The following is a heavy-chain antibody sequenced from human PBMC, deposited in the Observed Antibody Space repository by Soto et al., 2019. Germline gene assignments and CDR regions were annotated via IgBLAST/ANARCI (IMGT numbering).Heavy chain of an antibody. V-gene: IGHV1-18*04. CDR3: ARTPRAQMIVLEAATRFNY. CDR2: ISPYNGDT. D-gene: IGHD2-15*01. J-gene: IGHJ4*02. Sequence: QVPLVQSGAEVKRPGASLKVSCKASGYTFTTYGFNWVRQAPGQGLEWLGWISPYNGDTNYAQNFQGRVTLTTDTSTSTAYMELRSLTSDDTAVYYCARTPRAQMIVLEAATRFNYWGQGTLVTVSS. CDR1: GYTFTTYG.